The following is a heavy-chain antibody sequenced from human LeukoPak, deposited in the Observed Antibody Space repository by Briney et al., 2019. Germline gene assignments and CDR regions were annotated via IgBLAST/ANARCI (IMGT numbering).Heavy chain of an antibody. Sequence: GGSLRLSCAASGFTYTNYWVSWFRQAPGQGLEWVASIKQDGSERYYVDSVKGRFTIPRGNAKNSLFLQLSSLRVEDTAVYYCARGSMHVYHLYTDYWGQGTLVTVSS. D-gene: IGHD3-16*01. J-gene: IGHJ4*02. V-gene: IGHV3-7*01. CDR3: ARGSMHVYHLYTDY. CDR1: GFTYTNYW. CDR2: IKQDGSER.